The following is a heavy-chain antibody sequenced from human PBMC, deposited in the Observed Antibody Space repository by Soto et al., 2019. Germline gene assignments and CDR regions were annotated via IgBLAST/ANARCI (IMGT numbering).Heavy chain of an antibody. V-gene: IGHV3-74*01. CDR2: INSDGSST. CDR3: ARWGQAGVS. J-gene: IGHJ4*02. Sequence: PGGSLRLSCAASGFTFDDYTMHWVRQAPGKGLEWVSRINSDGSSTIYADSVRGRFTISRDNAKNTVSLQMNSLRAEDTAVYYCARWGQAGVSWGQGTLVTVSS. CDR1: GFTFDDYT. D-gene: IGHD3-16*01.